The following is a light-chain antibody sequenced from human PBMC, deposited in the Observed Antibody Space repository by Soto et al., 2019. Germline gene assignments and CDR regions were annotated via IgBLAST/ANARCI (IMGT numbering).Light chain of an antibody. V-gene: IGKV3-11*01. J-gene: IGKJ3*01. Sequence: EFVLTQSPATLSLSPGDTATLSCRASQSVGTYLAWYQQKPGQAPSLLIYDTSNRATGIPARFSGTGSGTDFTLTISSLEPEDFAVYYCQMRSSWPPFTFGPGTKVDRK. CDR2: DTS. CDR1: QSVGTY. CDR3: QMRSSWPPFT.